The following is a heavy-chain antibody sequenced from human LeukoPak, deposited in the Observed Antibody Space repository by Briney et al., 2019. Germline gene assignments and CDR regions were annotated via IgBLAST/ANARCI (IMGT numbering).Heavy chain of an antibody. CDR3: AREQQLATGSRYYYYGMDV. Sequence: SVKVSCKASGGTFSSYAISWVRLAPGQGLEWMGGIIPIFGTANYAQKFQGRVTITTDKSTSTAYMELSSLRSEDTAVYYCAREQQLATGSRYYYYGMDVWGKGTTVTVSS. J-gene: IGHJ6*04. V-gene: IGHV1-69*05. CDR1: GGTFSSYA. CDR2: IIPIFGTA. D-gene: IGHD6-13*01.